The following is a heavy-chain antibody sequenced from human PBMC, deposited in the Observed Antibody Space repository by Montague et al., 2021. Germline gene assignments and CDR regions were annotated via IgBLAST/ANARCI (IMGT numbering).Heavy chain of an antibody. D-gene: IGHD1-14*01. CDR2: MFYRGNT. V-gene: IGHV4-39*01. J-gene: IGHJ6*02. Sequence: SETLSLTCSVSGVSIGEKSFYWGWVRQAPRRGLEWIGHMFYRGNTYYNSSLQSRVSISVDTSKNQFSLTLTSVTASDTAVYYCARRCYGDPQTDPEPANCALDVWGQGTSVTVSS. CDR3: ARRCYGDPQTDPEPANCALDV. CDR1: GVSIGEKSFY.